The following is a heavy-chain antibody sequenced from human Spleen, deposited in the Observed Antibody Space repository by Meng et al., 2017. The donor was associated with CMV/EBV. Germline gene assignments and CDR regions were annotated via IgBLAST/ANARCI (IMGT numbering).Heavy chain of an antibody. CDR1: GFTFSSYT. D-gene: IGHD5-18*01. V-gene: IGHV3-21*06. CDR2: INKRSSHI. J-gene: IGHJ6*02. CDR3: AIDVDTVMVDFYGVGV. Sequence: GGSLRLSCAASGFTFSSYTMNWVRQAPGMGLEWVSSINKRSSHIYYADSVKGRFTISRDNTKNTLYLQMNSLRPEDTGVYYCAIDVDTVMVDFYGVGVWGQGTTVTVSS.